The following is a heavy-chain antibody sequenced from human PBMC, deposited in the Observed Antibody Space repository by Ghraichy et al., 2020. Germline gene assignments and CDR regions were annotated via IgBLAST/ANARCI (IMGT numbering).Heavy chain of an antibody. Sequence: GGSLRLSCAASGFTVSSNYMSWVRQAPGKGLEWVSVIYSGGSTYYADSVKGRFTISRDNSKNTLYLQMNSLRAEDTAVYYCARVAGTRFYYYYGMDVWGQGTTVTVSS. J-gene: IGHJ6*02. CDR2: IYSGGST. V-gene: IGHV3-53*01. CDR1: GFTVSSNY. D-gene: IGHD6-19*01. CDR3: ARVAGTRFYYYYGMDV.